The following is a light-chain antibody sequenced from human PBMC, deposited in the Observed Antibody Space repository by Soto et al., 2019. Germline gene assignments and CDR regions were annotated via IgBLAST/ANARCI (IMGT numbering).Light chain of an antibody. CDR1: QSVFYSSNNMNY. V-gene: IGKV4-1*01. CDR2: WAS. CDR3: QQYYDIPLT. J-gene: IGKJ4*01. Sequence: DFVMTQSPDSLAVSLGETATINCKSSQSVFYSSNNMNYLSWYQQKPGQPPKLLIYWASTRKSGVPDRFSGSGSGTDFSLNISSLQTEDVAVSYCQQYYDIPLTYGGGTRVEIK.